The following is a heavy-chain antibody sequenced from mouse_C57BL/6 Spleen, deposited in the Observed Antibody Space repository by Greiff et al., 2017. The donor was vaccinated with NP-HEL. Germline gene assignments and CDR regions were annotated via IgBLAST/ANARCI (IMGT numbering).Heavy chain of an antibody. CDR3: ATSLLREGYFDY. CDR2: INPSNGGT. D-gene: IGHD1-2*01. CDR1: GYTFTSYW. J-gene: IGHJ2*01. Sequence: VQLKQPGTELVKPGASVKLSCKASGYTFTSYWMHWVKQRPGQGLEWIGNINPSNGGTNYNEKFKSKATLTVDKSSSTAYMQLSSLTSEDSAVYYCATSLLREGYFDYWGQGTTLTVSS. V-gene: IGHV1-53*01.